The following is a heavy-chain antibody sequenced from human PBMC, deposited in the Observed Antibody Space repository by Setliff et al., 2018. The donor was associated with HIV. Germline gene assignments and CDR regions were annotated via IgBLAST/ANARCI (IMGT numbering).Heavy chain of an antibody. CDR1: GGSISSSNW. CDR3: EAATVGETGYYGIDV. J-gene: IGHJ6*02. CDR2: TYSSGST. D-gene: IGHD1-26*01. Sequence: KTSETLSLTCAVSGGSISSSNWWSWIRQPAGKGLEWIGQTYSSGSTKCNPSLKSRVTISVDTSKNQFSLKLNSVTAADTAVYYCEAATVGETGYYGIDVWGPGTTVTVSS. V-gene: IGHV4-4*02.